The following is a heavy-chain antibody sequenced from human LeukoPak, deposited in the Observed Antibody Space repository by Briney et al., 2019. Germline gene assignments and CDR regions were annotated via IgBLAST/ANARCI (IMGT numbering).Heavy chain of an antibody. Sequence: SETLSLTCAVYGGSFSGYYWSWIRQPPGKGLEWIGEINHSGSTNYNPSRKSRVTLSVDTSKNQFSLKLSSVTAADTAVYYCARGPYCSGGSCYSLYYYYYYMDVWGKGTTVTVSS. D-gene: IGHD2-15*01. J-gene: IGHJ6*03. CDR3: ARGPYCSGGSCYSLYYYYYYMDV. CDR1: GGSFSGYY. V-gene: IGHV4-34*01. CDR2: INHSGST.